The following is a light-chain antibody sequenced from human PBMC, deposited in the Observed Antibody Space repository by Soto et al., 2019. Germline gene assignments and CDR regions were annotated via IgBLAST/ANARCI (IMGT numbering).Light chain of an antibody. CDR3: SSYATGGSYV. CDR2: DVS. CDR1: SSDVGGYNS. V-gene: IGLV2-14*01. Sequence: QSVLTQPASVSGSPGQSIAISCTGTSSDVGGYNSVSWYQQHPGKAPKLLIYDVSNRPSGVSNRFSGSKSGNTASLTISGLQAEDEGDYYCSSYATGGSYVFGTGTKLTVL. J-gene: IGLJ1*01.